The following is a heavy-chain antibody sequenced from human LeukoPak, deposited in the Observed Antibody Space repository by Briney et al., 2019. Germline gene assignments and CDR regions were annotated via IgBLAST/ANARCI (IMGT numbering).Heavy chain of an antibody. CDR3: ARGHLGLSP. Sequence: SETLSFTCTVSGGSISGYSWTWIRQPPGQGLEWIGYFHNSRTTSYNPSLTGRVTISVDTAMDQISLKLNSVTAADTAVYYCARGHLGLSPWGQGTLVTVSS. D-gene: IGHD3-10*01. J-gene: IGHJ5*02. V-gene: IGHV4-59*01. CDR2: FHNSRTT. CDR1: GGSISGYS.